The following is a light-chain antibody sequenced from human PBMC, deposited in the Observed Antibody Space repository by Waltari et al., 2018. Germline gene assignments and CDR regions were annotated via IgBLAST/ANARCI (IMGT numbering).Light chain of an antibody. CDR1: QSVISSF. Sequence: EVVLTQSPGTLSLSPGERAPLSCRASQSVISSFLAWYQQKPGPAPRLLIYGASSRATGIPDRFSGSGSGTDFTLTISRLEPEDFAVYYCQQYGSSPPITFGQGTRLEIK. CDR3: QQYGSSPPIT. J-gene: IGKJ5*01. V-gene: IGKV3-20*01. CDR2: GAS.